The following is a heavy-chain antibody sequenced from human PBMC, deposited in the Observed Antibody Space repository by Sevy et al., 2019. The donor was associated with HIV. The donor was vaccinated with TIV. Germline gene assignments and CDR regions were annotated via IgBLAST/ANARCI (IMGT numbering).Heavy chain of an antibody. CDR3: AREVGGSGSK. Sequence: GGSLRRSCAASGFAMSSYWVTWVRQVPGKGLEWVANIKQDGRVRKYLDSMRGRFTISRDNAKNSVYLEMNSLRAEDTAVYYCAREVGGSGSKWGQATLVTVSS. V-gene: IGHV3-7*01. CDR2: IKQDGRVR. D-gene: IGHD1-26*01. J-gene: IGHJ4*02. CDR1: GFAMSSYW.